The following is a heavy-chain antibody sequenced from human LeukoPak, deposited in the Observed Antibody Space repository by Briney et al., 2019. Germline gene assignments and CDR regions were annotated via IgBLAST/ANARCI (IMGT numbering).Heavy chain of an antibody. CDR1: GYTFTGYA. CDR3: TRDLTISGPIGI. V-gene: IGHV1-2*06. J-gene: IGHJ4*02. CDR2: LDPNSGGT. D-gene: IGHD3-9*01. Sequence: ASVKVSCKASGYTFTGYAMHWVRQAPGQGLEWVGRLDPNSGGTNYAQDFQGRVTITRDTSINTAYMELSRLRSDDTAMYYCTRDLTISGPIGIWGQGTLVTVSA.